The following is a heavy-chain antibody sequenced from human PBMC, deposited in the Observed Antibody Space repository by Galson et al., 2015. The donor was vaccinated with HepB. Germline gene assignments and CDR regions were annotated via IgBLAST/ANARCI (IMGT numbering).Heavy chain of an antibody. Sequence: SLRLSCAASGFTFSSYSMNWVRQAPGKGLEWVSYISSSSSTIYYADSVKGRFTISRDNAKNSLYLQMNSLRAEDTAVYYCAISNSHSTSWEYNWFDPWGQGTLVTVSS. CDR1: GFTFSSYS. CDR2: ISSSSSTI. V-gene: IGHV3-48*01. CDR3: AISNSHSTSWEYNWFDP. D-gene: IGHD2-2*01. J-gene: IGHJ5*02.